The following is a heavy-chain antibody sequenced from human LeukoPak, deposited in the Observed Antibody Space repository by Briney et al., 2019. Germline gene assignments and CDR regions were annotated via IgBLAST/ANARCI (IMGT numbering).Heavy chain of an antibody. D-gene: IGHD3-16*01. CDR1: GASINNDASS. Sequence: PPETLSLTCAVSGASINNDASSWNWIRQPPGKDLQWLGYIYHNGTTSYNPSLKSRVTISLDRSKKHFSLELTSVTAADTAVYYCARGLIGGFGETVFYYFDFWGLGTLVTVSS. J-gene: IGHJ4*02. CDR2: IYHNGTT. CDR3: ARGLIGGFGETVFYYFDF. V-gene: IGHV4-30-2*01.